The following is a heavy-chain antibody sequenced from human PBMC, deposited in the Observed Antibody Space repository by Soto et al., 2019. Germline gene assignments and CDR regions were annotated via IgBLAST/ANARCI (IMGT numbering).Heavy chain of an antibody. CDR3: AKEAYSGATSGAPFDY. D-gene: IGHD2-15*01. Sequence: QVQLVESGGGVVQPGTSLRLSCAASGFTFSSYGMHWVRQAPGKGLERVAIILFDGSNQYYADSVKGRFTISRDNSKNTVYLQMTGLRAEDTAVYYCAKEAYSGATSGAPFDYWGQGTLVTVSS. CDR2: ILFDGSNQ. J-gene: IGHJ4*02. V-gene: IGHV3-30*18. CDR1: GFTFSSYG.